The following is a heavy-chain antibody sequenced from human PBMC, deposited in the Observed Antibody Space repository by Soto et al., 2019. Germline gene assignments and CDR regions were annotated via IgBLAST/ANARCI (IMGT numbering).Heavy chain of an antibody. V-gene: IGHV3-23*01. Sequence: GGSLRLSCAASGFTFSTYAMNWVRQAPGKGLEWVSPISGSGGTTYYADSVKGRFTISRDNSKNTLYLQMNSLRAEDTAVYYCAKYSNSYYHYYTMDIWGQGTAVTVSS. CDR2: ISGSGGTT. CDR3: AKYSNSYYHYYTMDI. J-gene: IGHJ6*02. D-gene: IGHD4-4*01. CDR1: GFTFSTYA.